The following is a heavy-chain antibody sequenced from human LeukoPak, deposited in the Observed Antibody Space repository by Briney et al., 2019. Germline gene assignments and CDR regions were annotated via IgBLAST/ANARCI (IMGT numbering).Heavy chain of an antibody. CDR3: AKDPNVLRYFDWLPTTFFDY. D-gene: IGHD3-9*01. J-gene: IGHJ4*02. CDR1: GFTFSSYA. V-gene: IGHV3-23*01. Sequence: PGGSLRLSCAASGFTFSSYAMSWVRQAPGKGLEWVSAISGSGGSTYYADSVKGRFTISRDNSKNTLYLQMNSLRAEDTAVYYCAKDPNVLRYFDWLPTTFFDYWGQGTLVTVSS. CDR2: ISGSGGST.